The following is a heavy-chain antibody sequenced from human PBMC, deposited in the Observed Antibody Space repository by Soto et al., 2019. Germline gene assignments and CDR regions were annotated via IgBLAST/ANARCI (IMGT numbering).Heavy chain of an antibody. CDR2: IIPIFNST. V-gene: IGHV1-69*06. Sequence: ASVKVSCKVSGSRFSNYVISWVRQAPGHGLEWLGRIIPIFNSTKYAQNFQGRVTITADKSTSTASLELSSLRSDDTAVHYCAREGRGKKAGYNGLVSLGYWGQGTLVTVSS. CDR1: GSRFSNYV. D-gene: IGHD2-2*02. J-gene: IGHJ4*02. CDR3: AREGRGKKAGYNGLVSLGY.